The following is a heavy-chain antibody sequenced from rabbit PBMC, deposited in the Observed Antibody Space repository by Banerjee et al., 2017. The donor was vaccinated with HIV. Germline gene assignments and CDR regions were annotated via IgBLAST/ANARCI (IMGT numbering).Heavy chain of an antibody. CDR1: GFSFTYKYV. D-gene: IGHD6-1*01. J-gene: IGHJ4*01. Sequence: QEQLEESGGDLVKPEGSLTITCTASGFSFTYKYVMCWVRQAPGKGLEWIACINTSSGNTVYATWAKGRFTISKTSSTTVTLQMTSLTAADTATYFCARSAYADASYYNLCGPGTLVTVS. CDR3: ARSAYADASYYNL. CDR2: INTSSGNT. V-gene: IGHV1S45*01.